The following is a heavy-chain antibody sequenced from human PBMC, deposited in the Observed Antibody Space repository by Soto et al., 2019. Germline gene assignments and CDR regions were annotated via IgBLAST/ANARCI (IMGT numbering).Heavy chain of an antibody. CDR1: GFSFSNYA. Sequence: GGSLRLSCAASGFSFSNYAMHWVRQAPGKGLEWAAVIWYDGSNKYYADSVKGRFTISKDNSQNTLYLQMNSLRAEDTAVYYCTRDPYGGSRYYFDSWGQGTLVTVSS. D-gene: IGHD1-26*01. V-gene: IGHV3-33*01. J-gene: IGHJ4*02. CDR2: IWYDGSNK. CDR3: TRDPYGGSRYYFDS.